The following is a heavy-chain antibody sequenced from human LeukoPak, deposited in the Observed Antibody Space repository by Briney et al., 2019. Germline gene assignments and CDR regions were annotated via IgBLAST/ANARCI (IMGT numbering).Heavy chain of an antibody. CDR1: GGSISSGGYS. CDR3: ARDRGWYKYWFDP. CDR2: IYHSGST. D-gene: IGHD6-19*01. Sequence: SQTLSLTCAVSGGSISSGGYSWSWIRQPPGKGLEWIGYIYHSGSTYYNPYLKSRGTISGDRSQIQFSLKLSSVTAADTPVYYCARDRGWYKYWFDPWGQGTLVTVSS. J-gene: IGHJ5*02. V-gene: IGHV4-30-2*01.